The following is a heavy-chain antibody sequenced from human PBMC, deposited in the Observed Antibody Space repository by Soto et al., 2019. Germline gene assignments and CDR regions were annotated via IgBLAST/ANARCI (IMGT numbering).Heavy chain of an antibody. D-gene: IGHD5-12*01. CDR1: GGSISSYY. V-gene: IGHV4-59*01. CDR2: IFYSGSI. Sequence: KPSETLSLTCAVSGGSISSYYWSWIRQPPGKGLEWIGHIFYSGSINYNPSLQSRVAVSVDTSKSQFSLRPRSVTAADTAVYYCATVATTRGIYYFDYWGQGILVTVSS. J-gene: IGHJ4*02. CDR3: ATVATTRGIYYFDY.